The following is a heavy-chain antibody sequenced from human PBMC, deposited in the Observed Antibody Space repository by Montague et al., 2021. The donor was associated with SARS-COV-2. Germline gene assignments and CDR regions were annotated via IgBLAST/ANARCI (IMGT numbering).Heavy chain of an antibody. D-gene: IGHD3-10*02. J-gene: IGHJ3*02. CDR2: IFQSGNT. CDR3: ARDRRTMSSQSLIPQGLDI. CDR1: GVSITTKTYY. V-gene: IGHV4-39*07. Sequence: SETLSLTCNVSGVSITTKTYYWGWIRQPPGKGLEWIGNIFQSGNTYYNPSLKGRVTISLDTSKNQFSLSLTSATAADTALYYCARDRRTMSSQSLIPQGLDIWGQGTMVTVSS.